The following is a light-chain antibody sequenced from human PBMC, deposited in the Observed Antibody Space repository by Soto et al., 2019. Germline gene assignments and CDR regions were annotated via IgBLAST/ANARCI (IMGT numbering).Light chain of an antibody. Sequence: DIQMTQSPSSLSASVGDRVTITCRASQSVSSWLAWYQQRPGQAPKLLIYDASTLTSGVPSRFSGSGSGTEFTLTISRLQPEDFATYYCQQYHVFWTFGQGTKVDIK. CDR2: DAS. CDR1: QSVSSW. CDR3: QQYHVFWT. V-gene: IGKV1-5*01. J-gene: IGKJ1*01.